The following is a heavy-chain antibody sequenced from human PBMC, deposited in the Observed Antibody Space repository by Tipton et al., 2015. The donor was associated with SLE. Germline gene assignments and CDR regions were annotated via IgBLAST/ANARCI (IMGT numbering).Heavy chain of an antibody. CDR1: GGSISSGDYY. V-gene: IGHV4-61*09. J-gene: IGHJ3*02. Sequence: LRLSCTVSGGSISSGDYYWSWIRQPAGKGLEWIGHLYTTGSTDYNPSLKSRVAISVDTSRNQFSLKLTSVTAADTAVYYCARSLKGAFDMWGQGTMVTVSS. CDR2: LYTTGST. CDR3: ARSLKGAFDM.